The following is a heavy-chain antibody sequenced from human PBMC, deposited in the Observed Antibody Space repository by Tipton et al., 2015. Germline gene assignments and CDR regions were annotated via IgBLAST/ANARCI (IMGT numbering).Heavy chain of an antibody. D-gene: IGHD2-21*02. CDR3: ARAVVVVTDIEYCDY. J-gene: IGHJ4*02. CDR2: INPSGGST. CDR1: GYTFTAYY. V-gene: IGHV1-46*01. Sequence: QLVQSGAEVKKPGASVKVSCKASGYTFTAYYMHWVRQAPGQGLEWMGIINPSGGSTGYAQKFQGRVTMTRDTSTSTVYMELSSLRSEDTAVYYCARAVVVVTDIEYCDYWGQGTLVTVSS.